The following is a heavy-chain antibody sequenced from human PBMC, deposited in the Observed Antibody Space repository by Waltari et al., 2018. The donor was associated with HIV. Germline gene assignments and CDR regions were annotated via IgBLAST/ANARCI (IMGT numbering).Heavy chain of an antibody. CDR2: IYYSGST. V-gene: IGHV4-39*01. D-gene: IGHD5-18*01. J-gene: IGHJ2*01. CDR3: ARVQTGVDTAMVNRYFDL. Sequence: QLQLQESGPGLVKPSETLSLTCTVSGGSISSSSYYWGWLRQPQGKGLEWIGSIYYSGSTYYNPSLKSRVTISVDTSKNQFSLKLSSVTAADTAVYYCARVQTGVDTAMVNRYFDLWGRGTLVTVSS. CDR1: GGSISSSSYY.